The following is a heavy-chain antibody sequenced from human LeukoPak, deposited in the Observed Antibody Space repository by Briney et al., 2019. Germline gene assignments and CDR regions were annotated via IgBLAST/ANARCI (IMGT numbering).Heavy chain of an antibody. CDR3: ARGRRLYGMDV. J-gene: IGHJ6*02. D-gene: IGHD6-6*01. CDR1: GGXFSGYY. V-gene: IGHV4-34*01. CDR2: INHSGST. Sequence: SETLSLTCAVYGGXFSGYYWSWIRQPPGKGLEWIGEINHSGSTNYNPSLKSRVTISVDTSKNQFSLKLSSVTAADTAVYYCARGRRLYGMDVWGQGTTVTVSS.